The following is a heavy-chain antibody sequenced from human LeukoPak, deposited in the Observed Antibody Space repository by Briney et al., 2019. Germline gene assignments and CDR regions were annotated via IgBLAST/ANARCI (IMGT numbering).Heavy chain of an antibody. CDR2: ISSSSSSYI. CDR1: GFTFSSYS. V-gene: IGHV3-21*01. CDR3: AELGITMIGGV. D-gene: IGHD3-10*02. Sequence: GGSLRLSCAASGFTFSSYSMNWVRQAPGKGLEWVSSISSSSSSYIYYADSVKGRFTISRDNAKNSLYLQMNSLRAEDTAVYYCAELGITMIGGVWGKGTTVTISS. J-gene: IGHJ6*04.